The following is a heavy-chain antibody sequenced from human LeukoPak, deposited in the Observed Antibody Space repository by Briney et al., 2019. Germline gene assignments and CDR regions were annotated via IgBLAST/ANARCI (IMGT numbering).Heavy chain of an antibody. CDR3: ARDLYYYDSSGYSLWAFDI. D-gene: IGHD3-22*01. J-gene: IGHJ3*02. CDR1: GGSINSGSYY. Sequence: PSQTLSLTCTVSGGSINSGSYYWSWIRQPAGKGLEWIGRINTSGSTNYNPSLKSRVTISVDTSKNQFSLKLSSVTAADTAVYYCARDLYYYDSSGYSLWAFDIWAKGTMVTVSS. CDR2: INTSGST. V-gene: IGHV4-61*02.